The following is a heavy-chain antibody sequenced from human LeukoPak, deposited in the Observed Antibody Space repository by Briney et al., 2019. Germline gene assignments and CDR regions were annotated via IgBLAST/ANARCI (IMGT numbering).Heavy chain of an antibody. V-gene: IGHV1-8*01. CDR3: ARIVSFEVVTSPRAFDI. J-gene: IGHJ3*02. D-gene: IGHD3-3*01. CDR2: MNPNSGNT. CDR1: GYTFSSHD. Sequence: ASVKVSCKASGYTFSSHDISWVRQAAGQGLEWMGWMNPNSGNTGFAKNFQGRATITRDTSISTAYMELSSLRSEDTATYYCARIVSFEVVTSPRAFDIWGQGTVVTVSS.